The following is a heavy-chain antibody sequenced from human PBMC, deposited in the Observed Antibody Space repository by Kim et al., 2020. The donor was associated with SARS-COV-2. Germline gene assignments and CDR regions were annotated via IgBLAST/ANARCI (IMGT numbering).Heavy chain of an antibody. CDR2: ISAYNGNT. CDR1: GYTFTSYG. D-gene: IGHD5-18*01. V-gene: IGHV1-18*01. CDR3: ARDGSDRIQLWLRAFDY. J-gene: IGHJ4*02. Sequence: ASVKVSCKASGYTFTSYGISWVRQAPGQGLEWMGWISAYNGNTNYAQKLQGRVTMTTDTSTSTAYMELRSLRSDDTAVYYCARDGSDRIQLWLRAFDYWGQGTLVTVSS.